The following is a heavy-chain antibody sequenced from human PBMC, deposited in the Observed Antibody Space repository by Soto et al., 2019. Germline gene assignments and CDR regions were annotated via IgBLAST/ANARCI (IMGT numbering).Heavy chain of an antibody. V-gene: IGHV6-1*01. J-gene: IGHJ6*02. CDR3: ARDIQQLVAKNYYYGMDV. D-gene: IGHD6-13*01. CDR2: TYYRSKCYN. Sequence: SQTLSLTCAISGDSVSGSSAAWNWIRQSPSRGLEWLGRTYYRSKCYNEYAVSVKSRITINPDTSKNQFSLQLNSVTPEDTAVYYCARDIQQLVAKNYYYGMDVWGQGTTVAVSS. CDR1: GDSVSGSSAA.